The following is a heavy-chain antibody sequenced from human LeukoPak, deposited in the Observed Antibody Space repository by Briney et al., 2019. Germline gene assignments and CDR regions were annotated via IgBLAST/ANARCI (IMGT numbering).Heavy chain of an antibody. Sequence: SETLSLTCTVSGGSISSSSYYWGWIRQPPGKGLEWIGTTYYSGSTSYNPSLKSRVTISVDTSKDQFSLKLSSVTAADTAVYYCARRLAGTEDYWGQGTLVTVSS. CDR2: TYYSGST. CDR3: ARRLAGTEDY. D-gene: IGHD6-13*01. CDR1: GGSISSSSYY. J-gene: IGHJ4*02. V-gene: IGHV4-39*01.